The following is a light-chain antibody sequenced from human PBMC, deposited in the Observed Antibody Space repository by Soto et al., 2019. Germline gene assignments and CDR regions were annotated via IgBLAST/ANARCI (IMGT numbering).Light chain of an antibody. J-gene: IGKJ3*01. CDR2: KAS. V-gene: IGKV1-5*03. CDR3: QESYTGGFT. CDR1: QTISSW. Sequence: IQMTQSPSTLSGSVGDRVTITCRASQTISSWLAWYQQKPGKAPKLLIYKASTLKSGVPSRFSGSGSGTEFTLTITSLQPEDFATYYCQESYTGGFTFGPGTKVDIK.